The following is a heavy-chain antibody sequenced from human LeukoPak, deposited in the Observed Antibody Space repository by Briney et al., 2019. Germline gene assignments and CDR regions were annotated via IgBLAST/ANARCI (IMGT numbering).Heavy chain of an antibody. D-gene: IGHD3-3*02. CDR2: ISGSGGST. CDR1: GFTFRNYG. CDR3: AKLWASAGISANDDPDFDY. J-gene: IGHJ4*02. Sequence: QPGGSLRLSCAASGFTFRNYGMKWVRQAPGKGLEWVSDISGSGGSTYSADSVKGRFTISRDNSKNTVYLQMHSLRVEDTAIYYCAKLWASAGISANDDPDFDYWGQGTLVTVSS. V-gene: IGHV3-23*01.